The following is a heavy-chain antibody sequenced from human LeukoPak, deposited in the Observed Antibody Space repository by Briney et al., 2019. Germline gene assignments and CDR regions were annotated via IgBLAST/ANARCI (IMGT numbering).Heavy chain of an antibody. V-gene: IGHV3-33*01. CDR3: ARGLYSSGWYSD. CDR1: GFSFSTYG. Sequence: GGSLRLSCAASGFSFSTYGMHWVRLGPGKGLEWVAVIWSDGSNKYYIESVKGRFTISRDNSKNTLYLQMNSLRAEDTAVYYCARGLYSSGWYSDWGQGTLVTVSS. D-gene: IGHD6-19*01. J-gene: IGHJ1*01. CDR2: IWSDGSNK.